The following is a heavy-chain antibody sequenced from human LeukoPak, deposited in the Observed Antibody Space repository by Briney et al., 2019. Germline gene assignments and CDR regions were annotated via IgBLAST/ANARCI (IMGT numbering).Heavy chain of an antibody. D-gene: IGHD1-26*01. Sequence: PGGSLRLXCAGSGFTFRNYWMNWVRQAPGKGLEWVANIKEDGSEKYYVDSVKGRFTVSRDNAKNSLYLQINSLRADDTAVYYCARGGPTVGTDYWGQGTLVTVSS. J-gene: IGHJ4*02. V-gene: IGHV3-7*01. CDR1: GFTFRNYW. CDR2: IKEDGSEK. CDR3: ARGGPTVGTDY.